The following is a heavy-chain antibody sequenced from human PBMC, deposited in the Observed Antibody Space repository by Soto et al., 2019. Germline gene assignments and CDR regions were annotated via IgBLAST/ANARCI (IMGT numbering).Heavy chain of an antibody. CDR1: GFTFSSFT. J-gene: IGHJ4*02. V-gene: IGHV3-23*01. D-gene: IGHD1-26*01. Sequence: GGSLRLSCAASGFTFSSFTMGWVRQAPGKGLEWVSGTSSTGGTSSYADSVKGRFTISRDNTKNTLYLQMSSLRAEDTAVYYCAKDRVGGTYPYYFDYWGQGSVVTVSS. CDR3: AKDRVGGTYPYYFDY. CDR2: TSSTGGTS.